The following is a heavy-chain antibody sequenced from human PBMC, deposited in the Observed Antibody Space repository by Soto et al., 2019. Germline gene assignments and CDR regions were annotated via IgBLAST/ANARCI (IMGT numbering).Heavy chain of an antibody. CDR3: ARSGGSLDY. J-gene: IGHJ4*02. D-gene: IGHD2-15*01. V-gene: IGHV4-59*01. CDR1: GGSISSYY. CDR2: IYYSGST. Sequence: KPSETLSHTCTVSGGSISSYYWSWIRQPPGKGLEWIGYIYYSGSTNYNPSLKSRVTISVDTSKNQFSLKLNSVTAADTAVYYCARSGGSLDYWGQGTLVTVSS.